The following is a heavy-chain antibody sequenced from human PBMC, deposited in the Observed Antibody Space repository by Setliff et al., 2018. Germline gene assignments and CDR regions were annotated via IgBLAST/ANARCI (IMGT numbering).Heavy chain of an antibody. J-gene: IGHJ5*02. CDR2: VSASGST. CDR1: GASISDFY. D-gene: IGHD3-3*01. CDR3: ARERTIFGILVISGWFDP. V-gene: IGHV4-4*07. Sequence: SETLSLTCTVSGASISDFYWTWIRQPAGKELEWIGRVSASGSTTYNPSPKSRVTMSIDTSTNQTSLNLTSVTAADTAMYYCARERTIFGILVISGWFDPWGQGTVVTVSS.